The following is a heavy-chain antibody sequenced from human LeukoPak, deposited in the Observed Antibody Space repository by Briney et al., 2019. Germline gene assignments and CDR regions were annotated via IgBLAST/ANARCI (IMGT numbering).Heavy chain of an antibody. CDR1: GFTFSDYY. J-gene: IGHJ4*02. Sequence: PGGSLRLSCAASGFTFSDYYMSWIRQAPGKGLEWVSYISSSSSTIYYADSVKGRFTISRDNAKNSLYLQMNSLRAEDTAVYYCARDIRGDILRFLEWLFIFDYWGQGTLVTVSS. V-gene: IGHV3-11*04. D-gene: IGHD3-3*01. CDR3: ARDIRGDILRFLEWLFIFDY. CDR2: ISSSSSTI.